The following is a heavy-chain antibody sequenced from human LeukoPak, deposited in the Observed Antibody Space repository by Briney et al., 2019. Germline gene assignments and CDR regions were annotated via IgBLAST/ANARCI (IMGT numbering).Heavy chain of an antibody. CDR1: GGSISSSSYY. V-gene: IGHV4-39*01. CDR2: IYYSGST. D-gene: IGHD3-10*01. Sequence: PSETLSLTCTVSGGSISSSSYYWGWIRQPPGKGLEWIGSIYYSGSTYYNPSLKSRVTISVDTSKNQFFLKLSSVTAADTAVYYCARQNLYYYGSGSYNDYWGQGTLVTVSS. CDR3: ARQNLYYYGSGSYNDY. J-gene: IGHJ4*02.